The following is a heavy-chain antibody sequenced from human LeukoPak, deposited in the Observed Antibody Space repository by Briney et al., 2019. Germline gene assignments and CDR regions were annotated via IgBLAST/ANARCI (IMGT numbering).Heavy chain of an antibody. CDR3: ASLYYYGSGKEYNWFDL. D-gene: IGHD3-10*01. J-gene: IGHJ5*02. V-gene: IGHV4-34*01. Sequence: KPSETLSLTCAVYGGSFSGYYWSWIRQPPGKGLEWIGEINHSGSTNYNPSLKSRVTISVDTSKNQFSLKLSSVTAADTAVYYCASLYYYGSGKEYNWFDLWGQGTLVTVSS. CDR1: GGSFSGYY. CDR2: INHSGST.